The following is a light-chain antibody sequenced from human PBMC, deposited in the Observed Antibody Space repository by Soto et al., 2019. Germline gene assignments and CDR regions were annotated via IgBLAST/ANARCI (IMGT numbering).Light chain of an antibody. CDR2: GAS. Sequence: EIVLTQSPGTLSLSPGERATLSCRASQSVSSSYLAWYQQKPGQAPRLLIYGASSRATGIPDRFSGSGSGTAFTLTISRLEPEDFAVYYCQQYGSSSPITFGQGTRLEIK. CDR1: QSVSSSY. V-gene: IGKV3-20*01. CDR3: QQYGSSSPIT. J-gene: IGKJ5*01.